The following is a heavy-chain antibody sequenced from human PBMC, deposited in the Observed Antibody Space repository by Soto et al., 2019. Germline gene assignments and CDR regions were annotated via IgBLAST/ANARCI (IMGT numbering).Heavy chain of an antibody. CDR3: ARERIPVAGDDSFDT. CDR2: IWYDGGQK. Sequence: GGSLRLSCAASGFSFRSYGMHWVRQAPGKGLEWVALIWYDGGQKYYVDSVKGRFTISRDNSKSTLFLEMNSLRVEDTAVYYCARERIPVAGDDSFDTWGQGTMVTVSS. J-gene: IGHJ3*02. D-gene: IGHD6-19*01. V-gene: IGHV3-33*01. CDR1: GFSFRSYG.